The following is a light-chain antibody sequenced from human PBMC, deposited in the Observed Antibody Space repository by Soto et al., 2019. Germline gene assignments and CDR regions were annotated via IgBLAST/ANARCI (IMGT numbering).Light chain of an antibody. J-gene: IGKJ1*01. Sequence: EIVVTQSPATLSVSPGERATLSCMAIQRVSSNLAWYQQKPGQSPMLLIYGASTRATGIPAKLSGGGSGTEFTLTISSLQSEDFPIYYCQQYKNGWTFGQGTKVDIK. CDR1: QRVSSN. CDR3: QQYKNGWT. V-gene: IGKV3-15*01. CDR2: GAS.